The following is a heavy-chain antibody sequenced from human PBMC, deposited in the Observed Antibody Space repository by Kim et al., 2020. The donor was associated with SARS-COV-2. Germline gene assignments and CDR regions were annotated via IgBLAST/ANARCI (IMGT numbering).Heavy chain of an antibody. Sequence: GGSLRLSCAASGFTFSSYAMTWVRQAPGKGLEWVSVISSSGGTTHYADSVKGRFTISRDNSKNTLYLQMNSLRAEDTAVYYCAKDLAGSLVRDPVRYWGHGALVTLSP. V-gene: IGHV3-23*01. CDR1: GFTFSSYA. CDR2: ISSSGGTT. D-gene: IGHD3-10*01. CDR3: AKDLAGSLVRDPVRY. J-gene: IGHJ4*01.